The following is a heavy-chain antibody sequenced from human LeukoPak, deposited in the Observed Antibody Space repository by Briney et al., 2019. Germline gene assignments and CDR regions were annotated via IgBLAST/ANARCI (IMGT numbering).Heavy chain of an antibody. D-gene: IGHD1-26*01. CDR2: IYYSGST. CDR1: GGSISSYY. Sequence: PSETLSLTCTVSGGSISSYYWSWIRQPPGKGLEWIGYIYYSGSTNYNPSLKSRVTISVDTSKNQFSLKLSSVTAADTAVCYCXXXXXLGSYGNWFDPWGQGTLVTVSS. V-gene: IGHV4-59*08. J-gene: IGHJ5*02. CDR3: XXXXXLGSYGNWFDP.